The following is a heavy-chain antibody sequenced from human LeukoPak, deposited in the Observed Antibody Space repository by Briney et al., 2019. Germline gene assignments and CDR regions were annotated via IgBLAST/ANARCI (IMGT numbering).Heavy chain of an antibody. D-gene: IGHD3-10*01. V-gene: IGHV1-2*02. J-gene: IGHJ4*02. Sequence: ASVKVSCKASGYTFTCYYMHWVRQAPGQGLEWMGWINPNSGGTNYAQKFQGRVTMTRDTSTSTVYMELSSLRAEDTAVYYCASDYYNEGSCPFDFLGQATRVTGSS. CDR3: ASDYYNEGSCPFDF. CDR2: INPNSGGT. CDR1: GYTFTCYY.